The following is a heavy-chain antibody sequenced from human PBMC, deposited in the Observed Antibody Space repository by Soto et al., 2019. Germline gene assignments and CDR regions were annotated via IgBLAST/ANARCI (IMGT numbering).Heavy chain of an antibody. J-gene: IGHJ5*02. CDR1: GGSISSYY. CDR2: ISYSGAT. CDR3: TRDMGYATPFGP. Sequence: PSETLSLTCTVSGGSISSYYWSWIRQPPGKGLEWIGYISYSGATDFAAPVKGRFTISRDDSKNTLYLQMNSLKTEDTAMYYCTRDMGYATPFGPWGQGTLVTVSS. D-gene: IGHD2-8*01. V-gene: IGHV4-59*12.